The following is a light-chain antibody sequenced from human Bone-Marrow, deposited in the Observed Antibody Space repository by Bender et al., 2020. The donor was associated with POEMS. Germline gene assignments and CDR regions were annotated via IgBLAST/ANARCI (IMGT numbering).Light chain of an antibody. CDR1: SSDVGNYDF. CDR2: LGS. J-gene: IGLJ1*01. CDR3: CSYAGSGIFV. V-gene: IGLV2-23*01. Sequence: QSALTQPASVSGSPGQSITISCTGTSSDVGNYDFVSWYQHHPGKAPKLINYLGSKRPSGVSNRFSGSKSGNTASLTISGLQAEDEADYYCCSYAGSGIFVFGAGTKVTVL.